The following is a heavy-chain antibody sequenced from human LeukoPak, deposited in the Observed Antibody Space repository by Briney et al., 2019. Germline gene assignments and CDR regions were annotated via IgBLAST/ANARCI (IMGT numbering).Heavy chain of an antibody. Sequence: SETLSLTCTVAGGSISSYYWSWIRQPPGKGLEWIGYIYYSGSTNYNPSLKSRVTISVDTSKNQFSLKLSSVTAADTAVYYCARGSGSYSGDYWGQGTLVTVSS. CDR3: ARGSGSYSGDY. D-gene: IGHD1-26*01. CDR2: IYYSGST. CDR1: GGSISSYY. V-gene: IGHV4-59*01. J-gene: IGHJ4*02.